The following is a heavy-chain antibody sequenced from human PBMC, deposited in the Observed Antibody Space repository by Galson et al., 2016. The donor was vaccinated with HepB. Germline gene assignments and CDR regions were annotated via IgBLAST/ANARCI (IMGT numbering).Heavy chain of an antibody. D-gene: IGHD4-11*01. CDR2: ISTTGSTT. V-gene: IGHV3-23*01. J-gene: IGHJ1*01. CDR3: AKPPKTGENVGLLNY. Sequence: FLRLSCAASGFTISNYVMTWVRQAPGMGLEWVSGISTTGSTTYYADSVKGRFTISRYNSKNTLYLHMNGLRADDTAVYYCAKPPKTGENVGLLNYWGQGILVTVSS. CDR1: GFTISNYV.